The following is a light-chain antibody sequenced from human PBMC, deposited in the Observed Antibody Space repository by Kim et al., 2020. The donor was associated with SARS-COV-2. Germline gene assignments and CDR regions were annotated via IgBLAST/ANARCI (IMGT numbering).Light chain of an antibody. V-gene: IGLV6-57*03. CDR1: RGSIATSY. CDR3: QSYDSTTVV. Sequence: NFMLTQPHSVSESPGKTLTISCTRSRGSIATSYVQWYQQRPASAPATIIFENNERPSGVPDRFSGSIDSSSNSASLTISGLETEDEADYYCQSYDSTTVVFGGGTQLTVL. J-gene: IGLJ2*01. CDR2: ENN.